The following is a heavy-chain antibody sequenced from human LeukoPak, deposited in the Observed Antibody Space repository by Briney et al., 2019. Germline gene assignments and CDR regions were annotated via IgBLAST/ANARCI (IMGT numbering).Heavy chain of an antibody. CDR3: ARDGPPGIAVAGTGDDAFDI. V-gene: IGHV3-21*01. D-gene: IGHD6-19*01. Sequence: GGSLRLSCAASGFTFSSYAMNWVRQAPGKGLEWVSVLSGSGVNTYYADSVKGRFTISRDNAKNSLYLQMNSLRAEDTAVYYCARDGPPGIAVAGTGDDAFDIWGQGTMVTVSS. J-gene: IGHJ3*02. CDR2: LSGSGVNT. CDR1: GFTFSSYA.